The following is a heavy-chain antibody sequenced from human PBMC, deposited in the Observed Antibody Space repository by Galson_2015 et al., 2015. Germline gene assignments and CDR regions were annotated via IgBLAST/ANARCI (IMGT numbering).Heavy chain of an antibody. V-gene: IGHV1-69*13. CDR1: GGTFGSYA. Sequence: SVKVSCKASGGTFGSYAISWVRQAPGQGLEWMGGIIPIFGTANYAQKFQGRVTITADESTSTAYMELSSLRSEDTAVYYCARVTDYYDSSGYPKPDYYYYYMDAWGKGTTVTVSS. D-gene: IGHD3-22*01. CDR3: ARVTDYYDSSGYPKPDYYYYYMDA. J-gene: IGHJ6*03. CDR2: IIPIFGTA.